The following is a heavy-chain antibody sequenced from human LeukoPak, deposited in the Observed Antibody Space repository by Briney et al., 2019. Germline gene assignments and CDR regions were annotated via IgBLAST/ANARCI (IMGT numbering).Heavy chain of an antibody. J-gene: IGHJ3*02. Sequence: ASVKVSCKASGYTFTSYDINWVRQAPGQGLEWMGWMNPNSGNTGYAQKFQGRVTITRNTSISTAYMELSSLRSEDTAVYYCARGLLSYSSSWSYAFDIWGQGTMVTVSS. CDR3: ARGLLSYSSSWSYAFDI. D-gene: IGHD6-13*01. V-gene: IGHV1-8*03. CDR2: MNPNSGNT. CDR1: GYTFTSYD.